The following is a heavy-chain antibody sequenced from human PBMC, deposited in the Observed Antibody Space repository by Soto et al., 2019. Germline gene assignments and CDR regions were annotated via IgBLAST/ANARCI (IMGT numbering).Heavy chain of an antibody. CDR1: GGSISSSSYY. J-gene: IGHJ4*02. D-gene: IGHD5-12*01. V-gene: IGHV4-39*01. Sequence: QLQLQESGPGLVKPSETLSLTCTVSGGSISSSSYYWGWIRQPPGKGLEWIGSIYYSGSTYYNPSLKSRVTISVDTSKNQFSLKLSSVTAADTAVYYCAAPRHQYSGYGDVPFDYWGQGTLVTVSS. CDR2: IYYSGST. CDR3: AAPRHQYSGYGDVPFDY.